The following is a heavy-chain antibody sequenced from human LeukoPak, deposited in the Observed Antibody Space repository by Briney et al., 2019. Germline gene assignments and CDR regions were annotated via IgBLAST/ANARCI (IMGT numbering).Heavy chain of an antibody. J-gene: IGHJ4*02. CDR2: ITGSGATT. CDR3: AKDQTSTSKYFDY. CDR1: GFTFSSYA. D-gene: IGHD6-6*01. Sequence: PGGSLRLSCAASGFTFSSYAMSWVRQAPGRGLEWVSSITGSGATTYYADSVKGRFTVSRDNSKNTLYLQMSSLRAEDTAVYYCAKDQTSTSKYFDYWGQGTLVTVSS. V-gene: IGHV3-23*01.